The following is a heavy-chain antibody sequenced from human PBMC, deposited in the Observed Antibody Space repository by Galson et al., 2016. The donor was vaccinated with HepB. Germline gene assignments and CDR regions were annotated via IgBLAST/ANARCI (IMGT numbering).Heavy chain of an antibody. D-gene: IGHD3-16*01. V-gene: IGHV4-59*01. J-gene: IGHJ3*02. Sequence: SETLSLTCSVSGGSISSYFWNWIRQPPGKGLEWIGYIYYSGSTNYNPSLKSRVTISIDTSKNQVSLKMSSVTAADTAVYYCARDQLGGGALDIWGQGTMVTVSP. CDR3: ARDQLGGGALDI. CDR1: GGSISSYF. CDR2: IYYSGST.